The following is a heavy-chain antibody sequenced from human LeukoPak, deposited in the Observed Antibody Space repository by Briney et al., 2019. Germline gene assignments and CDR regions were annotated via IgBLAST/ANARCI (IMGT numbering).Heavy chain of an antibody. D-gene: IGHD3-22*01. Sequence: KPSETLSLTCAVYGGSFSGYYWSWIRQPPGKGLEWIGEINHSGSTIYNPSLKSRVTISVDTSKNQFSLKLSSVTAADTAVYYCARGIYYDSSGPGAFDIWGQGTMVTVSS. J-gene: IGHJ3*02. CDR2: INHSGST. CDR1: GGSFSGYY. V-gene: IGHV4-34*01. CDR3: ARGIYYDSSGPGAFDI.